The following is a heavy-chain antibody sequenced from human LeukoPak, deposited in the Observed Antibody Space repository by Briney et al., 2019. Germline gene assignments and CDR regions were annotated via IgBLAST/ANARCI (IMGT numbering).Heavy chain of an antibody. CDR2: IKQDGSEK. J-gene: IGHJ4*02. V-gene: IGHV3-7*01. Sequence: GGSLRLSCAASGFTFSSYWMSWVRQAPGKGLEWVANIKQDGSEKYYVDSVKGRFTISRDNAKNSLYLQMNSLRAEDTAVYYCARDPHSGYDSGLYFDYWGQGTLVTVSS. D-gene: IGHD5-12*01. CDR1: GFTFSSYW. CDR3: ARDPHSGYDSGLYFDY.